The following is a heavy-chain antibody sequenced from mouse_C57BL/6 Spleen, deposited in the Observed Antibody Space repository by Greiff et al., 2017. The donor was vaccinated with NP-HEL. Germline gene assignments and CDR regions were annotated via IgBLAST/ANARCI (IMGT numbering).Heavy chain of an antibody. CDR2: ISGGGGNT. D-gene: IGHD1-1*01. V-gene: IGHV5-9*01. CDR3: ARRFTTVVATGYFEV. CDR1: GFTFSSYT. Sequence: EVQVVESGGGLVKPGGSLKLSCAASGFTFSSYTMSWVRQTPEQRLEWVATISGGGGNTYYPDSVKGRFTISRDKAKNTLYLQMSSLRSEDTALYYGARRFTTVVATGYFEVWGTGTTVTVSS. J-gene: IGHJ1*03.